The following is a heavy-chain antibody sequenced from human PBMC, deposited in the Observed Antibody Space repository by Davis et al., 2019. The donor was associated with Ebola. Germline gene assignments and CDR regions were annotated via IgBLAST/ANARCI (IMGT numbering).Heavy chain of an antibody. V-gene: IGHV1-46*01. J-gene: IGHJ4*02. CDR2: INTSDGFT. D-gene: IGHD1/OR15-1a*01. CDR1: GYFFTSYY. Sequence: ASVQVSCKASGYFFTSYYMHWVRRAPGHGLEWMGTINTSDGFTSYAQVFQGRVTMTRDTSTSTVYMDLRSLRSEDTAVYYCGKGKLEELDYWGQGTLVTVSS. CDR3: GKGKLEELDY.